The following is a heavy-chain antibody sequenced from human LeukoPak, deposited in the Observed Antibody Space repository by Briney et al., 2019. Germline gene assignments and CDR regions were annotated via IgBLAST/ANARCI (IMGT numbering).Heavy chain of an antibody. D-gene: IGHD1-26*01. CDR2: ISGGGGST. CDR3: AKGGGSYLTPCDY. V-gene: IGHV3-23*01. CDR1: GFTFSSYA. J-gene: IGHJ4*02. Sequence: SGGSLRLSCAASGFTFSSYAMSWVRQAPGKGLEWVSAISGGGGSTYYADSVKGRFTISRDNSKNTLYLQMNSLRAEDTAVYYCAKGGGSYLTPCDYWGQGTLVTVSS.